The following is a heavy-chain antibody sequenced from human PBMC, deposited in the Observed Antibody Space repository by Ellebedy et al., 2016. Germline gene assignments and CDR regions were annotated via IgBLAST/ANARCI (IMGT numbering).Heavy chain of an antibody. V-gene: IGHV5-51*01. CDR1: GHSFTNYW. CDR3: TRRESNYDFWSGYSYWFDP. CDR2: IYPGDSDT. J-gene: IGHJ5*02. Sequence: GGSLRLSCQGFGHSFTNYWIAWVRQMPGKGLEWMGIIYPGDSDTRYSPSFQGQVTISADKSISTAYLQWSSLKASDTGMYYCTRRESNYDFWSGYSYWFDPWGQGTLVTVSS. D-gene: IGHD3-3*01.